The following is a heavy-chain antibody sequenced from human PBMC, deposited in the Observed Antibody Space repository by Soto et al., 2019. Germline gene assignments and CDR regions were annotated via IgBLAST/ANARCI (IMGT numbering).Heavy chain of an antibody. V-gene: IGHV4-31*03. CDR3: ARDQLSYDSSGPN. J-gene: IGHJ4*02. Sequence: SETLSLTCTVSGGSISSGGYYWSWIRQHPGKGLEWIGYIYYSGSTYYNPSLKSRVTISVDTSKNQFSLKLSSVTAADTAVYYCARDQLSYDSSGPNWGQGTLVTSPQ. CDR2: IYYSGST. D-gene: IGHD3-22*01. CDR1: GGSISSGGYY.